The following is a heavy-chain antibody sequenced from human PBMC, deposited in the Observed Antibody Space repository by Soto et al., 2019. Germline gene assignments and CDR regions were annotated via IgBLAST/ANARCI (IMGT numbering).Heavy chain of an antibody. Sequence: SQTLSLTCDISGDSVSSSSAAWNWIRQPPSRGLEWLGRTYYRSKWIHEYTVSMESRITINPDTSKNQFPLHIYSVTPEDTAVYYCAGVVWFRGMDVWGQGTPVTVSS. V-gene: IGHV6-1*01. CDR1: GDSVSSSSAA. CDR2: TYYRSKWIH. J-gene: IGHJ6*02. D-gene: IGHD3-16*01. CDR3: AGVVWFRGMDV.